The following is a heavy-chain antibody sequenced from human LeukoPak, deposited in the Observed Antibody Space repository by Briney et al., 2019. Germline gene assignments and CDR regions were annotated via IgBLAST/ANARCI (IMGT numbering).Heavy chain of an antibody. CDR2: ISSSSSYT. V-gene: IGHV3-11*06. Sequence: GSLRLSCAASGFTFSDYYMSWIRQAPGKGLEWVSYISSSSSYTNYADSVKGRFTISRDNAKNSLYLQMNSLRAEDTAVYYCAKYEYCSGGSCYVEGFDYWGQGTLVTVSS. J-gene: IGHJ4*02. D-gene: IGHD2-15*01. CDR3: AKYEYCSGGSCYVEGFDY. CDR1: GFTFSDYY.